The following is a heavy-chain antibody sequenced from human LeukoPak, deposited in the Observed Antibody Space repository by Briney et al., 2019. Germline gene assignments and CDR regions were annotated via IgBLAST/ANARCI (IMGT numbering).Heavy chain of an antibody. D-gene: IGHD3-22*01. CDR3: AREIGNYYDSSGYQYYLDY. J-gene: IGHJ4*02. CDR2: IYYSGST. CDR1: GGSISSGGYY. Sequence: SETLSLTCTVSGGSISSGGYYWSWIRQHPGKGLEWIGYIYYSGSTYYNPSLKSRVTISVDTSKNQFSLKLSSVTAADTAVYYCAREIGNYYDSSGYQYYLDYWGQGTLVTVSS. V-gene: IGHV4-31*03.